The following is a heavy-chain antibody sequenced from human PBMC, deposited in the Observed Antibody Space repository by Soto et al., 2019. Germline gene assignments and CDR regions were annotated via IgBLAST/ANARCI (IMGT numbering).Heavy chain of an antibody. CDR1: GYTFTSYA. V-gene: IGHV1-3*01. J-gene: IGHJ3*02. CDR3: ARGMGARPYYYDSSGYHNDAFDI. Sequence: GASVKVSCKASGYTFTSYAMHWVRQAPGQRLEWMGWINAGNGNTKYSQKFQGRVTITRDTSASTAYMELSSLRSEDTAVYYCARGMGARPYYYDSSGYHNDAFDIWGQGTMVTVSS. D-gene: IGHD3-22*01. CDR2: INAGNGNT.